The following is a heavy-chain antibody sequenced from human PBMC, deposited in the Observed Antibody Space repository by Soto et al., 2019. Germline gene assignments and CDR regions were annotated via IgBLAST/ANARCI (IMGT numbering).Heavy chain of an antibody. CDR3: ARDHSSSWVDYFDY. D-gene: IGHD6-13*01. Sequence: SETLSLTCTVSGGSISSGGYYWSWIRQHPGKGLEWIGYIYYSGSTYYNPSLKSRVTISVDTSKNQFSLKLSSVTAADTAVHYCARDHSSSWVDYFDYWGQGTLVTVSS. CDR1: GGSISSGGYY. V-gene: IGHV4-31*03. J-gene: IGHJ4*02. CDR2: IYYSGST.